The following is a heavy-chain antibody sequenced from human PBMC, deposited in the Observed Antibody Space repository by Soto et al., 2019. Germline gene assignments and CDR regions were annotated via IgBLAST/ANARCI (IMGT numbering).Heavy chain of an antibody. CDR1: GFTFSNAW. J-gene: IGHJ2*01. V-gene: IGHV3-15*01. Sequence: PGGSLRLSCAASGFTFSNAWMSWVRQAPGKGLEWVGRIKSKTDGGTTDYAAPVKGRFTISRDDSKNTLYLQMNSLKTEDTAVYYCTTDYLVPAATGYWYFDLWGRGTLVTVSS. D-gene: IGHD2-2*01. CDR3: TTDYLVPAATGYWYFDL. CDR2: IKSKTDGGTT.